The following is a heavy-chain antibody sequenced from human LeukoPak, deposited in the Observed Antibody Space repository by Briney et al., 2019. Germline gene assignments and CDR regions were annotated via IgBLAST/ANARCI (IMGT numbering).Heavy chain of an antibody. CDR3: ARRNY. CDR1: GGSFSGY. Sequence: PSETLSLTCGVFGGSFSGYWSWIRQPPGKGLEWIGEINPSGGTNYSPSLKSRVTMSVDRSKNQFSLKLSSVTAADTAVYYCARRNYWGQGTLVTVSS. CDR2: INPSGGT. J-gene: IGHJ4*02. V-gene: IGHV4-34*01.